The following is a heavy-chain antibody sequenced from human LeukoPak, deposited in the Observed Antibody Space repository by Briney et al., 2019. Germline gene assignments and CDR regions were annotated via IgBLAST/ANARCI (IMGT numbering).Heavy chain of an antibody. CDR2: IIPIFGTA. V-gene: IGHV1-69*05. CDR3: ARDRLYSSSPPLTN. J-gene: IGHJ4*02. D-gene: IGHD6-13*01. Sequence: SVKVSCMASGGTFSSYAISWVRQAPGQGLEWMGRIIPIFGTANYAQKFQGRVTITTDESTSTAYMELSSLRSEDTAVYYCARDRLYSSSPPLTNWGQGTLVTVSS. CDR1: GGTFSSYA.